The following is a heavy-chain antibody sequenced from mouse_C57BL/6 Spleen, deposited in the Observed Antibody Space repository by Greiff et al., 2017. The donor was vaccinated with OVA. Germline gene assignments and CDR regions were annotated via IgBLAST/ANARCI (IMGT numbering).Heavy chain of an antibody. Sequence: VQLKQPGAELVRPGTSVKLSCKASGYTFTSYWMHWVKQRPGQGLEWIGVIDPSDSYTNYNQKFKGKATLTVDTSSSTAYMQLSSLTSEDSAVYYCARKGDYDYDGYYFDYWGQGTTLTVSS. CDR2: IDPSDSYT. V-gene: IGHV1-59*01. D-gene: IGHD2-4*01. CDR3: ARKGDYDYDGYYFDY. CDR1: GYTFTSYW. J-gene: IGHJ2*01.